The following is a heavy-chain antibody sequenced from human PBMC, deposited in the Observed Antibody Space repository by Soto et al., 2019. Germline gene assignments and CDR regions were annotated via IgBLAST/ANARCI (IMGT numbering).Heavy chain of an antibody. J-gene: IGHJ5*02. CDR3: ARQGYGDYLGGNCFDP. CDR2: IYYSGNT. D-gene: IGHD4-17*01. CDR1: GGSISSGYYY. V-gene: IGHV4-30-4*01. Sequence: SETLSLTCTVSGGSISSGYYYWSWIRQPPGKGREWIAYIYYSGNTYYNHSLKSRVTISLDTSKNQFSLVLSSVTAEDTALYFCARQGYGDYLGGNCFDPWGQGALVTVSS.